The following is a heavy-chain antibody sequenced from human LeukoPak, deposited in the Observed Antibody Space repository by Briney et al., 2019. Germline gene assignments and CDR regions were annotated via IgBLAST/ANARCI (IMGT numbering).Heavy chain of an antibody. CDR2: IYYSGNS. V-gene: IGHV4-39*01. J-gene: IGHJ4*02. Sequence: SETLSLTCTVSGGSISSGSHYWGWIRQPPGKELEWIGNIYYSGNSYYNPSLKSRVTISVDTSKNQFSLRLTSVTAADTAVYYCARRTSSGGYFDYWGQGTLVTVSS. D-gene: IGHD2-2*01. CDR1: GGSISSGSHY. CDR3: ARRTSSGGYFDY.